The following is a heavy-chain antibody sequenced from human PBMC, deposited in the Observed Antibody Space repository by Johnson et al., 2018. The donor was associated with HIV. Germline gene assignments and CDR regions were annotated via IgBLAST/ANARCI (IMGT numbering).Heavy chain of an antibody. J-gene: IGHJ3*02. CDR1: GFTFSSYD. CDR3: ARDTGGGEPYDI. CDR2: IGTAGDT. D-gene: IGHD2-21*01. Sequence: VQLVESGGGLVQPGGSLRLSCAASGFTFSSYDMHWVRQATGKGLEWVSAIGTAGDTYYPGYVKGRFSISRDNSKNTLYLQINSLRAEDTAVYYCARDTGGGEPYDIWGQGTMVTVSS. V-gene: IGHV3-13*01.